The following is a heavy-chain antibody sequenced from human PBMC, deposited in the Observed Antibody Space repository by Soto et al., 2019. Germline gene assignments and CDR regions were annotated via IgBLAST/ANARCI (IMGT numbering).Heavy chain of an antibody. CDR1: GGSFSGYY. CDR2: INHSGST. V-gene: IGHV4-34*01. D-gene: IGHD3-10*01. CDR3: ARVRHYYYGSGSYGPDY. J-gene: IGHJ4*02. Sequence: PSETLSLTCAVYGGSFSGYYWSWIRQPLGKGLEWIGEINHSGSTNYNPSLKSRVTISVDTSKNQFSLKLSSVTAADTAVYYCARVRHYYYGSGSYGPDYWGQGTLVTVSS.